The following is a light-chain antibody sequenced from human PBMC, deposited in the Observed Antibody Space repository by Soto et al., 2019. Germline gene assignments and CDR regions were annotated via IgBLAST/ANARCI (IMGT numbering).Light chain of an antibody. CDR2: GAS. V-gene: IGKV3-20*01. CDR1: QSINNNY. Sequence: EIVLTQSPGTLSLSPGERATLSCRASQSINNNYLAWYQQKPGPAPRLLIYGASIRASGIADRFSGSGSGTAFTLTITRLEPEDFTVYYCQHYSTSPFTFGPGTKVDFK. CDR3: QHYSTSPFT. J-gene: IGKJ3*01.